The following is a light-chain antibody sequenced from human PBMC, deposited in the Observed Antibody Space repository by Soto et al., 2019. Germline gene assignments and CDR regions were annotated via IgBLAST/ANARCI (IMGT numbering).Light chain of an antibody. CDR2: GIF. CDR1: QTISSDY. Sequence: ENVLTQSPGTLSLSPGERVTISCRATQTISSDYLAWYQQKPGQAPRLLIYGIFNRATGIPDRFSASGSGTDGTLTISRLEPEDFAVYYCEQYSHSPRTFGQGTKVDIK. J-gene: IGKJ1*01. V-gene: IGKV3-20*01. CDR3: EQYSHSPRT.